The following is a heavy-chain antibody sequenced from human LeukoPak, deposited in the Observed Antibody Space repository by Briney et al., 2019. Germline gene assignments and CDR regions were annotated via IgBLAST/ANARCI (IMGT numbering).Heavy chain of an antibody. CDR3: ARHVITGTTLDY. CDR1: GGSISSSSYN. Sequence: PSETLSLTCTVSGGSISSSSYNWGWIRQPPGKGLEWIGSIYYDGSTYYSPSLKSRVTISVDTSKNQFSLKLTSVTAADTAVFYCARHVITGTTLDYWGQGTLVTVSS. V-gene: IGHV4-39*01. D-gene: IGHD1-20*01. CDR2: IYYDGST. J-gene: IGHJ4*02.